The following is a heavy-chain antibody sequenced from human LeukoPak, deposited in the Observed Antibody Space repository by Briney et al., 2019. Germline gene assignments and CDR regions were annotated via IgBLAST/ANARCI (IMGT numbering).Heavy chain of an antibody. V-gene: IGHV3-30*02. CDR3: AKDNWGWVDY. J-gene: IGHJ4*02. CDR1: GFTFSSYG. CDR2: IRYDGSNE. Sequence: GGSLRLSCAASGFTFSSYGMHWVRQAPGKGLKWVAFIRYDGSNEYYADSVKGRFTISRDNSKNTLYLQMNSLRAEDTAVYYCAKDNWGWVDYWGQGTLVTVSS. D-gene: IGHD7-27*01.